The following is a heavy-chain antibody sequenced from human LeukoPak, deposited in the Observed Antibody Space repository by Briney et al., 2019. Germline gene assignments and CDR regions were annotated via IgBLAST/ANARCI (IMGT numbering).Heavy chain of an antibody. CDR3: AGSRWETAGTASGYYWYFDV. CDR2: ISTSGIT. J-gene: IGHJ2*01. CDR1: TGSINSNY. D-gene: IGHD5-12*01. Sequence: SETLSLTCSVSTGSINSNYWSWIRQTAGKGLEWIGRISTSGITNYNPSLKSRVTISVDTSKGQFSLNLTSVTAADTAVYFCAGSRWETAGTASGYYWYFDVWGRGSLVSVSS. V-gene: IGHV4-4*07.